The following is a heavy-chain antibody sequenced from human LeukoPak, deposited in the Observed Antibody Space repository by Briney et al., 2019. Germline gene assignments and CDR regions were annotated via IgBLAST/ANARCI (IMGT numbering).Heavy chain of an antibody. J-gene: IGHJ4*02. CDR2: INHSGST. CDR3: ARPSRSGIAAAGTFGY. Sequence: SETLSLTCAVYGGSFSGYYWSWIRQPPGKGLEWIGEINHSGSTNYNPSLKSRVTISVDTSKNQFSLKLSPVTAADTAVYYCARPSRSGIAAAGTFGYWGQGTLVTVSS. CDR1: GGSFSGYY. D-gene: IGHD6-13*01. V-gene: IGHV4-34*01.